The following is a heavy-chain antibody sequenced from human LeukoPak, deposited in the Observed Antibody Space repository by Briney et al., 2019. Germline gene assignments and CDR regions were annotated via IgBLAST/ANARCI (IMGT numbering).Heavy chain of an antibody. V-gene: IGHV4-59*01. CDR1: GGSISSYY. CDR3: ARTLDYGDQPDAFDI. D-gene: IGHD4-17*01. CDR2: IYYSGST. J-gene: IGHJ3*02. Sequence: SETLSLTCTVSGGSISSYYWSWIRQPPGRGLEWIGYIYYSGSTNYNPSLKSRVTISVDTSKNQFSLKLSSVTAADTAVYYCARTLDYGDQPDAFDIWGQGTMVTVSS.